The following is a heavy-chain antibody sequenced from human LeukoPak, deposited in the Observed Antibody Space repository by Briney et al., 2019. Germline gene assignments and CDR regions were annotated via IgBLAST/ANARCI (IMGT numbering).Heavy chain of an antibody. J-gene: IGHJ6*02. CDR2: INPSGGST. CDR3: ARGAQPRDYDFWSGYYTGSYGMGV. D-gene: IGHD3-3*01. Sequence: ASVKVSCTASGYTFTSYYMHWVRQAPGQGLEWMGIINPSGGSTSYAQKFQGRVTMTRDTSTSTVYMELSSLRSEDTAVYYCARGAQPRDYDFWSGYYTGSYGMGVWGQGTTVTVSS. V-gene: IGHV1-46*01. CDR1: GYTFTSYY.